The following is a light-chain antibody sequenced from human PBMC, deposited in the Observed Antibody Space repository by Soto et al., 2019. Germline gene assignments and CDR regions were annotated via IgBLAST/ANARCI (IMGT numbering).Light chain of an antibody. CDR1: QSVTSN. CDR3: QQYVTSSPRT. V-gene: IGKV3-20*01. J-gene: IGKJ1*01. Sequence: ENVLTQSPGTLSLSPWERATLSCRASQSVTSNLAWYQQKPGQAPRLLMYGISRRATGIPDRFSGSGSGTDFTLTITRLEPEDFAVYYCQQYVTSSPRTFGQGTKVDIK. CDR2: GIS.